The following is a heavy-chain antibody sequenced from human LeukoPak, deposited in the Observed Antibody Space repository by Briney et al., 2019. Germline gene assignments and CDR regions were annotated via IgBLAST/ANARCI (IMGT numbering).Heavy chain of an antibody. CDR3: AGLEWDNAFDI. CDR1: GGSISSYY. J-gene: IGHJ3*02. V-gene: IGHV4-59*08. CDR2: IYYSGST. D-gene: IGHD1-26*01. Sequence: SETLSLTCTVSGGSISSYYWSWIRQPPGKGLEWIGYIYYSGSTNYNPSLKSRVTISVDTSKNQFSLKLSSVTAADTAVYYCAGLEWDNAFDIWGQGTMVTVSS.